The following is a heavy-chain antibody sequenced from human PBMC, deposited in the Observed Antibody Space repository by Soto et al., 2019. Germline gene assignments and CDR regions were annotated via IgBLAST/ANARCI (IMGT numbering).Heavy chain of an antibody. J-gene: IGHJ3*02. V-gene: IGHV3-48*01. D-gene: IGHD3-16*02. CDR1: GFTFNTFP. CDR2: ISSNSDAM. Sequence: EVQLVESGGGFVQPGGSLRLSCAASGFTFNTFPMNWVRLAPGKGLEWLSQISSNSDAMYYADSVKGRFTISRDNARKSLYLQMDSLIVDDTAVYYCVRDYQYGFDMWGQGTMVTVSS. CDR3: VRDYQYGFDM.